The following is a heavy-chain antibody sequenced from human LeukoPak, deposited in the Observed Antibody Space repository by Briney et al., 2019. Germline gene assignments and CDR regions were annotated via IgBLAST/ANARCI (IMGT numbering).Heavy chain of an antibody. J-gene: IGHJ4*02. Sequence: SETLSLTCTVSGGSISSYYWSWIRQPPGKGLEWIGYIYYSGSTNYNPSLKSRVTISVDTSKNQFSLKLGSVTAADTAVYYCARVKTKRSYFDYWGQGTLVTVSS. D-gene: IGHD2-8*01. CDR2: IYYSGST. CDR1: GGSISSYY. V-gene: IGHV4-59*01. CDR3: ARVKTKRSYFDY.